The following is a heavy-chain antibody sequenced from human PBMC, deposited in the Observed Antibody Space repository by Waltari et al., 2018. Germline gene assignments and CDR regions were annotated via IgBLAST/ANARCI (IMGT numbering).Heavy chain of an antibody. CDR2: INGDGSSR. Sequence: EEQLVESGGGLAQPGESLRLSCAASGFTFSRYWMDWVRQAPGRGLVWVSRINGDGSSRTYADSGKGRFTISRDNAKNTLYVQMNRLRAEDTAVYYCARVATKTYSSPVPGRPYYYGMDVWGQGTTVTVSS. CDR1: GFTFSRYW. D-gene: IGHD3-22*01. CDR3: ARVATKTYSSPVPGRPYYYGMDV. V-gene: IGHV3-74*01. J-gene: IGHJ6*02.